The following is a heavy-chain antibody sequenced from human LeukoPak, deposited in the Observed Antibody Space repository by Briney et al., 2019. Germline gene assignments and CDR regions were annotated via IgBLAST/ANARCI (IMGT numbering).Heavy chain of an antibody. J-gene: IGHJ4*02. CDR3: VRDSEGY. V-gene: IGHV3-7*01. Sequence: PGGSLRLSCAASGFTFSSYGMHWVRQAPGKGLEWMANIKQDGSQKYYVDSVKGRFTISRDNAENSMDLQMNSLRAEDTAVYYCVRDSEGYWGQGTLVTVSS. CDR2: IKQDGSQK. CDR1: GFTFSSYG.